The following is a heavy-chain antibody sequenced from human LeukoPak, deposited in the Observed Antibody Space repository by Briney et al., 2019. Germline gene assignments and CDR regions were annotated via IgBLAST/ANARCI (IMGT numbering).Heavy chain of an antibody. CDR1: GGSISSYY. Sequence: SGTLSLPCPVSGGSISSYYWSWIRPPAGEGLEWIGRIYTSGSTNYNPSLKSRVTMSVDTSKNQFSLKLSSVTAADTAVYYCARGPTRQYFDSWGRGTLVTVSS. J-gene: IGHJ4*02. V-gene: IGHV4-4*07. CDR3: ARGPTRQYFDS. CDR2: IYTSGST. D-gene: IGHD6-6*01.